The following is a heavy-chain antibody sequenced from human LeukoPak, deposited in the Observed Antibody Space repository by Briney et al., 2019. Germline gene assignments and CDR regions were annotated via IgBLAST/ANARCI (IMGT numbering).Heavy chain of an antibody. D-gene: IGHD2-15*01. J-gene: IGHJ3*02. CDR2: IYSGGTT. CDR1: GFTVSNNY. CDR3: ARDPRYCSGGSCYNPLIIGDAFDI. Sequence: GGSLRLSCAASGFTVSNNYMSWVRQAPGKGLEWVSVIYSGGTTFYADSVKGRFTISRDISNNMLYLEMNSLRVEDTAVYYCARDPRYCSGGSCYNPLIIGDAFDIWGQGTMVTVSS. V-gene: IGHV3-53*01.